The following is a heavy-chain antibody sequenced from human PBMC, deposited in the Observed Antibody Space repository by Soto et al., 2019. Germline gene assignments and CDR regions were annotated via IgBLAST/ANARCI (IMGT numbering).Heavy chain of an antibody. Sequence: QVQLVQSGAEVKNPGASVKVSCKASGYTFTSYYMHWVRQAPGQGLEWMGIINPSGGSTSYAQKFQGRGTMTRDTSTSTVYMELSSLRSEDTAVYYCARVHGYCSGGSCYFGYWGQGTLVTVSS. CDR1: GYTFTSYY. J-gene: IGHJ4*02. D-gene: IGHD2-15*01. V-gene: IGHV1-46*01. CDR3: ARVHGYCSGGSCYFGY. CDR2: INPSGGST.